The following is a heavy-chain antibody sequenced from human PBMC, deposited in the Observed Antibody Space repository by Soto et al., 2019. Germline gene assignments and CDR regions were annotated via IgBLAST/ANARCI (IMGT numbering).Heavy chain of an antibody. CDR1: GGSISSGDNY. V-gene: IGHV4-31*03. CDR3: ARAPQLLFYYCYDMDV. CDR2: IYYSGST. J-gene: IGHJ6*03. Sequence: QVQLQESGPGLAKPSQTLSLTCTVSGGSISSGDNYWSWIRQHPGKGLEWIAFIYYSGSTYYNPSLKSRVTISVDTSKNQFSLKLSSVTAADTAVYYCARAPQLLFYYCYDMDVWGKGTTVTVSS. D-gene: IGHD2-2*01.